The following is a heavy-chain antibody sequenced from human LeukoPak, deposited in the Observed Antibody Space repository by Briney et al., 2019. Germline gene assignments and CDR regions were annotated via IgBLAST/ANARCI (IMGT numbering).Heavy chain of an antibody. J-gene: IGHJ4*02. Sequence: ASVKVSCKASGYTFTGYYMHWVRQAPGQGLEWMGWINPNSGGTNYAQKFQGRVTMTRDTSISTAYMELSRLRSDDTAVYYCARESGYSGYDPTGLDYWGQGTLVTVSS. CDR1: GYTFTGYY. CDR3: ARESGYSGYDPTGLDY. CDR2: INPNSGGT. D-gene: IGHD5-12*01. V-gene: IGHV1-2*02.